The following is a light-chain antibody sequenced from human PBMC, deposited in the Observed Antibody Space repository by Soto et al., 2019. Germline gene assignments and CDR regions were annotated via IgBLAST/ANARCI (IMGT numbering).Light chain of an antibody. CDR2: GAS. CDR3: QQHGSALALT. V-gene: IGKV3-20*01. Sequence: EMVLPQSPCTRSMSIGKRATRACRGSQSVSSSYLAWYQQKPPQAPRLLLYGASSRATGNPERFSGSGSATDFTPTISRMEPAYFAVYYCQQHGSALALTFGAGTKVDIK. CDR1: QSVSSSY. J-gene: IGKJ4*01.